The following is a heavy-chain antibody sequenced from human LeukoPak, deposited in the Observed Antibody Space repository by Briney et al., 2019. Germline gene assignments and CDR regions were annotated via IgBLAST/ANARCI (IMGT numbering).Heavy chain of an antibody. Sequence: SETLSLTCTVSGGSISSGGYYWSWIRQHPGKGLEWIGYIYYSGSTYYNPSLKSRVTISVDTSKNQFSLKLSSVTAADTAVYYCARDSPVPRGAARRPWGAFDIWGQGTMVTFSS. CDR2: IYYSGST. CDR1: GGSISSGGYY. CDR3: ARDSPVPRGAARRPWGAFDI. V-gene: IGHV4-31*03. J-gene: IGHJ3*02. D-gene: IGHD6-6*01.